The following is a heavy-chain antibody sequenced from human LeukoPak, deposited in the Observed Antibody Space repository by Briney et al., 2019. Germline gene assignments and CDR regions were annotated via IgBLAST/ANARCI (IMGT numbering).Heavy chain of an antibody. Sequence: SVKVSCKASGGTFSSYAISWVRQAPGQGLEWMGGIIPIFGTANYAQKFQGRVTITADESTSTAYMELSSLRSEDTAVYYCANHPLGYSSSWYYFDYWGQGTLVTVSS. D-gene: IGHD6-13*01. J-gene: IGHJ4*02. CDR2: IIPIFGTA. CDR3: ANHPLGYSSSWYYFDY. V-gene: IGHV1-69*13. CDR1: GGTFSSYA.